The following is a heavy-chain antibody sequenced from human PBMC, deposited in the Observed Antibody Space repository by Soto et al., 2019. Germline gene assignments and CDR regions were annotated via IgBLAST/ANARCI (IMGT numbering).Heavy chain of an antibody. CDR3: ATDPGAATGDYYYYGMDV. Sequence: SVKVSCKTSGYIFTSYYIHWVRQAPGQGLEWMGRIIPILGIANYAQKFQGRVTITADKSTSTAYMELSSLRSEDTAVYYCATDPGAATGDYYYYGMDVWGQGTTVTVSS. J-gene: IGHJ6*02. V-gene: IGHV1-69*04. CDR2: IIPILGIA. D-gene: IGHD1-26*01. CDR1: GYIFTSYY.